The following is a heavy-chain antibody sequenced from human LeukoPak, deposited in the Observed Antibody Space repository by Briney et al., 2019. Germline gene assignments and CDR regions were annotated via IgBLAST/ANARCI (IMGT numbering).Heavy chain of an antibody. D-gene: IGHD3-3*01. Sequence: PGGSLRLSCAASGFTFSSYAMSWVRQAPGKGLEWVSAISGSGGSTYYADSVKGRFTTSRDNSKNTLYLQMNSLRAEDTAVYYCAKSSGETYYDFWSGYYRVFYFDYWGQGTLVTVSS. CDR3: AKSSGETYYDFWSGYYRVFYFDY. V-gene: IGHV3-23*01. CDR2: ISGSGGST. CDR1: GFTFSSYA. J-gene: IGHJ4*02.